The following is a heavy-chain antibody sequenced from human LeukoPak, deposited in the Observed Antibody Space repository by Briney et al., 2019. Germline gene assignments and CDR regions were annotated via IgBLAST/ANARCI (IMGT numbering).Heavy chain of an antibody. CDR3: ARDLDFWSGYYLDY. CDR2: INPNSGGT. CDR1: GYTFTGYY. V-gene: IGHV1-2*02. J-gene: IGHJ4*02. Sequence: GASVKVSCKASGYTFTGYYMHWVRQAPGQGLEWMGWINPNSGGTNYAQKFQGRVTITRDTSISTAYMELSRLRSDDTAVYYCARDLDFWSGYYLDYWGQGTLVTVSS. D-gene: IGHD3-3*01.